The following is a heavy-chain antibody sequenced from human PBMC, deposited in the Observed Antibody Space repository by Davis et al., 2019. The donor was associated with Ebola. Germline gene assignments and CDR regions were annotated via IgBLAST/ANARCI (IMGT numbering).Heavy chain of an antibody. CDR1: GYTFTGYY. V-gene: IGHV1-2*06. Sequence: AASVKVSCKASGYTFTGYYMHWVRQAPGQGLEWMGRINPNSGGTNYAQKFQGRVTMTRDTSISTAYMELSRLRSEDTAVYYCARGGITMVRGVIITGWFDPWGQGTLVTVSS. CDR2: INPNSGGT. D-gene: IGHD3-10*01. CDR3: ARGGITMVRGVIITGWFDP. J-gene: IGHJ5*02.